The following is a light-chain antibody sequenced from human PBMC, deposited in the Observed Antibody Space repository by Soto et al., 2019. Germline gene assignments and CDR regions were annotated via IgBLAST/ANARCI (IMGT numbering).Light chain of an antibody. V-gene: IGLV2-14*01. CDR3: SSYRNSNTLVV. J-gene: IGLJ2*01. Sequence: QSVLTQPASVSGSPGQSITISCSGTSSDIGGYNYVSWYQQHPGKVPKLIIYEVSNRPSGVSNRFSASKSGNTASLTISGLQAEDEADYYCSSYRNSNTLVVFGGGTKLTVL. CDR1: SSDIGGYNY. CDR2: EVS.